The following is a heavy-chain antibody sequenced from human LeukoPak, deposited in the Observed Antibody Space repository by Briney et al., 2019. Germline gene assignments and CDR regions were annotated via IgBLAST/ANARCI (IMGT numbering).Heavy chain of an antibody. CDR2: ISWNSGSI. CDR3: ARDGESYYDFWSGPMGGMDV. CDR1: GFTFDDYA. Sequence: GGSLRLSCAASGFTFDDYAMHWVRHAPGKGLEWVSGISWNSGSIGYADSVKGRFTISRDNAKNSLYLQMNSLRTEDTALYYCARDGESYYDFWSGPMGGMDVWGQGTTVTVSS. V-gene: IGHV3-9*01. J-gene: IGHJ6*02. D-gene: IGHD3-3*01.